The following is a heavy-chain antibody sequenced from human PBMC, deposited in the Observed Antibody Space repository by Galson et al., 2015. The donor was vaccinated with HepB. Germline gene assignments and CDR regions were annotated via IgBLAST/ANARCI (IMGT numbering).Heavy chain of an antibody. Sequence: SVKVSCKASKYTFSDYYIHWVRQAPGQGLEWMGWIFPNSGGTTYAQVFQGRVTLTSDTSINTAYMYLSSLTSDDTAVYYCARGRPKWELLRHYFDSWGQGTLVPVSS. D-gene: IGHD1-26*01. V-gene: IGHV1-2*02. CDR1: KYTFSDYY. CDR3: ARGRPKWELLRHYFDS. J-gene: IGHJ4*02. CDR2: IFPNSGGT.